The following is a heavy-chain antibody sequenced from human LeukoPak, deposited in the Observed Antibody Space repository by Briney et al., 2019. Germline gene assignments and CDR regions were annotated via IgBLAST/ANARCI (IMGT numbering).Heavy chain of an antibody. D-gene: IGHD3-9*01. Sequence: SVKVSCKVSGYTLTELSMHWVRQAPGQGLEWMGGIIPIFGTANYAQKFQGRVTITADESTSTAYMELSSLRSEDTAVYYCARGSFDWLSLYLDYWGQGTLVTVSS. J-gene: IGHJ4*02. V-gene: IGHV1-69*13. CDR1: GYTLTELS. CDR2: IIPIFGTA. CDR3: ARGSFDWLSLYLDY.